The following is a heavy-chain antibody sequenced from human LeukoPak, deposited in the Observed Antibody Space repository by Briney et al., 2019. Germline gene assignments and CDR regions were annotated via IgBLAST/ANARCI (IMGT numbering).Heavy chain of an antibody. J-gene: IGHJ4*02. CDR3: ARDRVTGYSYGIFDY. CDR2: IIPIFGTA. V-gene: IGHV1-69*13. D-gene: IGHD5-18*01. Sequence: SVKVSCTASGGTFSSYAISWVRQAPGQGLEWMGGIIPIFGTANYAQKFQGRVTITADESTSTAYMELSSLRSEDTAVYYCARDRVTGYSYGIFDYWAREPWSPSPQ. CDR1: GGTFSSYA.